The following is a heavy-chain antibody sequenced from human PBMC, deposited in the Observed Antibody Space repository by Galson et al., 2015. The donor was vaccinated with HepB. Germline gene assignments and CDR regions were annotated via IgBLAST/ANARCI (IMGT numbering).Heavy chain of an antibody. J-gene: IGHJ4*02. D-gene: IGHD3-10*01. Sequence: SLRLSCAASGFTFSSYAMSWVRQAPGKGLEWVSAISGSGGSTYYADSVKGRFTISRDNSKNTLYLQMNSLRAEDTAVYYCAKDRWGFRELLPTLDYWGQGTLVTVSS. CDR3: AKDRWGFRELLPTLDY. CDR1: GFTFSSYA. CDR2: ISGSGGST. V-gene: IGHV3-23*01.